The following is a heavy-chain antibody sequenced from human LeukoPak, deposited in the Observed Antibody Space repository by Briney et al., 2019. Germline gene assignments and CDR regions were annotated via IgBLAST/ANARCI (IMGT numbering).Heavy chain of an antibody. Sequence: ASVNVSCKASGYTFTSYGISWMRQAPGQGLEWMGWISAYNGNTNYAQKLQGRVTMTTDTSTSTAYMELRSLRSDDTAVYYCARDRIAMVQGGASTSDYWGQGTLVTVSS. D-gene: IGHD3-10*01. CDR3: ARDRIAMVQGGASTSDY. V-gene: IGHV1-18*01. CDR1: GYTFTSYG. CDR2: ISAYNGNT. J-gene: IGHJ4*02.